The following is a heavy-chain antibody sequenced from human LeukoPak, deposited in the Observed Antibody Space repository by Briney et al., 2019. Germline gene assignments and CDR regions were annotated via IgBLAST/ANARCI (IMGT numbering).Heavy chain of an antibody. V-gene: IGHV4-30-2*01. CDR3: ARNNDYQLSADAFDI. CDR2: IYQSGTTT. CDR1: GDSINTGNNY. Sequence: SETLSLTCSVSGDSINTGNNYWTWIRQPPGKGLEWLGYIYQSGTTTYYNPSVKSRITISLERATDQFFLELTSMTSADAAVYYCARNNDYQLSADAFDIWGQGTMVTVSS. J-gene: IGHJ3*02. D-gene: IGHD2-2*01.